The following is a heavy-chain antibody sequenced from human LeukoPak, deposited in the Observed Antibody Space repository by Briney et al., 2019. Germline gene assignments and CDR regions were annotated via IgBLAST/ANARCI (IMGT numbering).Heavy chain of an antibody. D-gene: IGHD6-13*01. CDR3: ARHDGSSWYYFDY. CDR2: IYSRGRT. V-gene: IGHV4-59*08. J-gene: IGHJ4*02. Sequence: PGXGLEGFAYIYSRGRTNYPPSLKSRLTISVPTSKTHFSLKLSSVTAADTAVYYCARHDGSSWYYFDYWGQGTLVTVSS.